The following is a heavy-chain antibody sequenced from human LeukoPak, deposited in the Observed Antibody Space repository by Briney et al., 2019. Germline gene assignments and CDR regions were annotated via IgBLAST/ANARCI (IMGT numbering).Heavy chain of an antibody. J-gene: IGHJ6*02. CDR3: ARYRPGIAAAIYGMDV. D-gene: IGHD6-13*01. CDR2: IYYSGST. Sequence: SETLSLTCTVSGGSISSSSYYWGWIRQPPGKGLEWIGSIYYSGSTYYNPSLKSRVTISVDTSKNQFSLKLSSVTAADTAVYYCARYRPGIAAAIYGMDVWGQGTTVTVSS. V-gene: IGHV4-39*07. CDR1: GGSISSSSYY.